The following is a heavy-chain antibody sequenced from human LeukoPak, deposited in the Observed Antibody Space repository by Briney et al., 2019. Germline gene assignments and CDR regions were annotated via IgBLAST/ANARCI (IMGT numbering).Heavy chain of an antibody. Sequence: GGSLRLSCAASGFTFSSYWMSWVRQAPGKGLEGVANIKQGGSEKYYVDSVKGRFTISRDNAKNSLYLQMNSLRAEDTAVYYCARDAASSGSYYYYYYGMDVWGQGTTVTVSS. CDR2: IKQGGSEK. J-gene: IGHJ6*02. CDR3: ARDAASSGSYYYYYYGMDV. CDR1: GFTFSSYW. V-gene: IGHV3-7*01. D-gene: IGHD3-10*01.